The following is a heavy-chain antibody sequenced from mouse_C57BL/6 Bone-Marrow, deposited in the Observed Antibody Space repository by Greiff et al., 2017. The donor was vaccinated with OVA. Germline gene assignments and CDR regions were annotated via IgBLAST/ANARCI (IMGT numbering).Heavy chain of an antibody. CDR3: ALYGSSYDAMDY. V-gene: IGHV1-82*01. J-gene: IGHJ4*01. CDR2: IYPGDGDT. Sequence: QVQLQQSGPELVKPGASVKISCKASGYAFSSSWMNWVKQRPGKGLEWIGRIYPGDGDTNYNGKFKGKATLTADKSSSTAYMQLSSLTSEDSAVYYCALYGSSYDAMDYWGQGTSVTVSA. CDR1: GYAFSSSW. D-gene: IGHD1-1*01.